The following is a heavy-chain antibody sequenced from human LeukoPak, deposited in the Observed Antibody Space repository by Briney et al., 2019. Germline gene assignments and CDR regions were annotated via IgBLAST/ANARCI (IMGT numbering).Heavy chain of an antibody. CDR1: GYTFTSYY. V-gene: IGHV1-46*01. D-gene: IGHD3-10*01. J-gene: IGHJ4*02. CDR2: INPSGGST. CDR3: ATVFTMVRDIPDY. Sequence: GASVKVSCKASGYTFTSYYMHWVRQAPGQGLEWMGIINPSGGSTSYAQKFQGRVTMTEDTSTDTAYMELSSLRSEDTAVYYCATVFTMVRDIPDYWGQGTLVTVSS.